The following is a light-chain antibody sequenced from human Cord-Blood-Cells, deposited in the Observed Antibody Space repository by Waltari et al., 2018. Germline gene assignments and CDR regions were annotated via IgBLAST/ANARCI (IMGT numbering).Light chain of an antibody. CDR1: SSDVGRYNL. CDR3: CSYAGSSTFV. J-gene: IGLJ1*01. Sequence: QSALTQPRSVSGSPGQSVTISCTGTSSDVGRYNLVSWYQQHPGKAPKLLIYKGSQRLSWVSNRFSGSKSGNTASLTISGLQAEDEADYYCCSYAGSSTFVFGTGTKVTVL. CDR2: KGS. V-gene: IGLV2-23*01.